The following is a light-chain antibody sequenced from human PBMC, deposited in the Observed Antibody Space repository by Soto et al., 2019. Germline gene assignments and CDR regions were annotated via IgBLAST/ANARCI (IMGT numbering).Light chain of an antibody. CDR3: QSYDGTNWV. CDR2: EDN. J-gene: IGLJ3*02. V-gene: IGLV6-57*01. CDR1: SGSIASNY. Sequence: NFMLTQPHSVSGSPGKTVTISCTRSSGSIASNYVQWYQQRPGSFPTTVIYEDNQRPSGVPDRFSGSIDSSSNSASLTISGLKTEDEADYYCQSYDGTNWVFGGGTKLTVL.